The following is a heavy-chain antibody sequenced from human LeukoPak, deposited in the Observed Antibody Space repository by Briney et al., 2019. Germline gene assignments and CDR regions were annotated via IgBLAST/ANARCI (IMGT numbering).Heavy chain of an antibody. J-gene: IGHJ1*01. CDR2: INHSGNT. CDR1: GGSFSNYY. V-gene: IGHV4-34*01. D-gene: IGHD2-15*01. CDR3: ARPYCSGGTCFPDRRYFQH. Sequence: KPSETLSLTCAVYGGSFSNYYWSWIRQPPGKGLEWIGEINHSGNTNYNPSLKSRVTISVDTSKNQFSLKLSPVTAADTAMYYCARPYCSGGTCFPDRRYFQHWGQGTLVTVSS.